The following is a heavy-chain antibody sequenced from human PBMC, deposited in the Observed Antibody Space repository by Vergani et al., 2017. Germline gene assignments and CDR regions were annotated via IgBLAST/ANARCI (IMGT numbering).Heavy chain of an antibody. V-gene: IGHV3-11*04. CDR1: GFKFSDHY. D-gene: IGHD1-26*01. Sequence: LEESGGGSVKPGGSLRLSCAASGFKFSDHYMSWIRQAPGKGLEWVSHISPGASTVSYTDSVTGRFTVSRDNDNNSLTLDMTTLRVADTAVYYCASKPGISTTRHYYANDFWGQGTTVTVSS. J-gene: IGHJ6*02. CDR2: ISPGASTV. CDR3: ASKPGISTTRHYYANDF.